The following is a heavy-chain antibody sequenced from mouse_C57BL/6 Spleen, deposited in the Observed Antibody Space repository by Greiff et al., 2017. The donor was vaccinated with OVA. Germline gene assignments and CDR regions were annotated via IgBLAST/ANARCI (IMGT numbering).Heavy chain of an antibody. CDR3: ARGTTCVAGEYYFDY. Sequence: EVQLQQSGPELVKPGASVKMSCKASGYTFTDYNMHWVKQSHGKSLEWIGYINPNNGGTSYNQKFKGKATLTVNKSSSTAYMELRSLTSEDSAVYYGARGTTCVAGEYYFDYWGQGTTLTVSS. CDR2: INPNNGGT. CDR1: GYTFTDYN. D-gene: IGHD1-1*01. V-gene: IGHV1-22*01. J-gene: IGHJ2*01.